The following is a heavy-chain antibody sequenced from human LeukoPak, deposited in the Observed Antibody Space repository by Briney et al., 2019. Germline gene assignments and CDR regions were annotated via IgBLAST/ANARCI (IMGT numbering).Heavy chain of an antibody. J-gene: IGHJ4*02. CDR2: INPNSGGT. Sequence: GASVRVSCKASVYTFTGYYMHWVRQAPGQGLEWVGWINPNSGGTNYAQKFQGRVTMTRDTSISTAYMELSRLRSDDTAVYYCARDRGSRGYEAAYWGQGTLVTVSS. D-gene: IGHD5-12*01. V-gene: IGHV1-2*02. CDR1: VYTFTGYY. CDR3: ARDRGSRGYEAAY.